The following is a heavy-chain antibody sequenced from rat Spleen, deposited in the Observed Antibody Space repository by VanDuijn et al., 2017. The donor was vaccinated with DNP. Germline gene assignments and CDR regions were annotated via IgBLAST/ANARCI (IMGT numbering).Heavy chain of an antibody. Sequence: EVQLVESGGALVQPGRSLKLSCVASGFIFNKYGMAWVRQASTTGLEWVATIIYDGSRTYYRDSVKGRFTISRDNAKSTLYLQMDSLRSEDTATYYCARGITTTLFDYWGQGVMVTVSS. V-gene: IGHV5-29*01. D-gene: IGHD1-10*01. CDR1: GFIFNKYG. CDR2: IIYDGSRT. CDR3: ARGITTTLFDY. J-gene: IGHJ2*01.